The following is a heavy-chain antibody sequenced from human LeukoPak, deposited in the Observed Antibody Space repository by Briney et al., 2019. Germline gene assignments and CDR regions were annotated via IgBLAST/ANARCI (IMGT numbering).Heavy chain of an antibody. CDR3: ARDSSTGAFDI. V-gene: IGHV3-30*04. Sequence: PGGSLRLSCAASGFTFSSYAMHWVRQAPGKGLEWVAVISYDGSNKYYADSVKGRFTISRDNSKNTLYLQMNSLRAEDTAVYHCARDSSTGAFDIWGQGTMVTVSS. J-gene: IGHJ3*02. CDR1: GFTFSSYA. CDR2: ISYDGSNK. D-gene: IGHD1-14*01.